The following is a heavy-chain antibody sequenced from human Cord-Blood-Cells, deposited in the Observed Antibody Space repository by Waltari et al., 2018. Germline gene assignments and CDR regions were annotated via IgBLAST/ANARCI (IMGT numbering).Heavy chain of an antibody. CDR2: IYYSGST. J-gene: IGHJ4*02. V-gene: IGHV4-61*01. Sequence: QVQLQESRPGLVKPSETLSLTCTVSGGSVSSGSYYWTWIRQHQGKGLEWIGYIYYSGSTNYNPTRKRRITISVDTSKNQFSLKLSSVTAADTAVYYWARAPLIFGSSVDYWGQGTLVTVSS. CDR1: GGSVSSGSYY. CDR3: ARAPLIFGSSVDY. D-gene: IGHD3-3*01.